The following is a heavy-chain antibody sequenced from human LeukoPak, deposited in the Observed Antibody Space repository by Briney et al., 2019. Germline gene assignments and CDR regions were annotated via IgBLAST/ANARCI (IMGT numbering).Heavy chain of an antibody. J-gene: IGHJ4*02. D-gene: IGHD4/OR15-4a*01. CDR3: VRHDGRGGATMGALDS. Sequence: SETLSLTCTVSGDSISSSSHHWGWIRQSPGKGLEWIGGIYYGRTTYYNPSLNNRVSISVVTSKNQFSLQLNSMSAADTAAYYCVRHDGRGGATMGALDSWGQGSLVTVSS. V-gene: IGHV4-39*01. CDR2: IYYGRTT. CDR1: GDSISSSSHH.